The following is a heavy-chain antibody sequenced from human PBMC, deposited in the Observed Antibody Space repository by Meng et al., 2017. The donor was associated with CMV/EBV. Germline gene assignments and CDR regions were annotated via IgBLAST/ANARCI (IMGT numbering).Heavy chain of an antibody. Sequence: QVQIQESGPGLVTPSAPLSLTCIVSGASIKNYNWNWVRQPAGQGLEWIGLIQVIGHTVYNPSLKSRVTVSLDASKSQFSLTLNSVTAADTATYYCAGSRPGGGACDYWGQGILVNVSS. CDR2: IQVIGHT. CDR3: AGSRPGGGACDY. J-gene: IGHJ4*02. V-gene: IGHV4-4*07. D-gene: IGHD3-16*01. CDR1: GASIKNYN.